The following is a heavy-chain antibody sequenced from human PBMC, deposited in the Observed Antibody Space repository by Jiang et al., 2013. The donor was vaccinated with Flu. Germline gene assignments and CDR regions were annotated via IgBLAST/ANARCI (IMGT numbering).Heavy chain of an antibody. J-gene: IGHJ5*02. D-gene: IGHD3-10*01. V-gene: IGHV4-39*01. CDR2: IYYSGST. Sequence: YGSGLVKPSETLSLTCTVSGGSISSSSYYWGWIRQPPGKGLEWIGSIYYSGSTYYNPSLKSRVTISVDTSKNQFSLKLSSVTAADTAVYYCARHDYYGSGSYYTTVAPPPLPNWFDPWAREPWSPSPQ. CDR1: GGSISSSSYY. CDR3: ARHDYYGSGSYYTTVAPPPLPNWFDP.